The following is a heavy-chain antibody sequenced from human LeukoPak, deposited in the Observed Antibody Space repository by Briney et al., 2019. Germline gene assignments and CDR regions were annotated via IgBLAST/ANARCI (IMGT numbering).Heavy chain of an antibody. D-gene: IGHD3-9*01. CDR3: AREFEYYFDY. Sequence: QPSQTLSLTCAVSGGSISSGGYSWSWIRQPPGKGLEWIGYIYHSGSTYYNPSLKSRVTISVDRSKNQFSLKLSSVTAADTAVYYCAREFEYYFDYWGQGTLVTVSS. CDR2: IYHSGST. CDR1: GGSISSGGYS. J-gene: IGHJ4*02. V-gene: IGHV4-30-2*01.